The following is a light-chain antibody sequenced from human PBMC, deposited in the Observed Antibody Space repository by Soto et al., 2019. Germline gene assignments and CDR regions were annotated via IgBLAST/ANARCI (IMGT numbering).Light chain of an antibody. CDR2: DTS. J-gene: IGKJ1*01. Sequence: EIVLTQSPATLSLSPGERATLSCRASLSVGSYLAWFQQTPGQAPRLLIYDTSNRATGIPARFSGSGSGTEFTLTISSLQTDDFSTYYCQQYHSYWTFGQGTKVDIK. CDR1: LSVGSY. CDR3: QQYHSYWT. V-gene: IGKV3-11*01.